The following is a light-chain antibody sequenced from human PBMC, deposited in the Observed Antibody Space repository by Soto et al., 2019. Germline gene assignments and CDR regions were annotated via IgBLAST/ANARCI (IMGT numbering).Light chain of an antibody. V-gene: IGKV3D-15*01. CDR2: GAS. CDR1: QSVSTK. CDR3: QQYYDWPIT. J-gene: IGKJ5*01. Sequence: EIVMTQSPATLSVSPGERATLSCRASQSVSTKLAWYRQKPGQAPRLLIFGASSRATGIPDRFSGSGSGTDFTLTISRLQSEDFAVYYCQQYYDWPITFGQGTRLEIK.